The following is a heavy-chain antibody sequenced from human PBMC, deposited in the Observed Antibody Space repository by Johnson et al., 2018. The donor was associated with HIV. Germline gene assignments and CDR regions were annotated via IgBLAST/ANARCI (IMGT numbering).Heavy chain of an antibody. Sequence: QVQLVESGGGVVQPGRSLRLSCAASGFTFSSYAMHWVRQAPGKGLEWVAVISYDGSNKYYADSVKGRFTISRDNSKNTLYLQMISLRAEDTAVYYCAKWRIIYAFDIWGQGTMVTVSS. V-gene: IGHV3-30*04. J-gene: IGHJ3*02. CDR2: ISYDGSNK. CDR3: AKWRIIYAFDI. D-gene: IGHD2-8*01. CDR1: GFTFSSYA.